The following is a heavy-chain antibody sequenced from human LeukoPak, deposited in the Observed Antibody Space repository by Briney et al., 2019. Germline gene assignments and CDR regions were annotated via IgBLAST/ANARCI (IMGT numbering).Heavy chain of an antibody. CDR1: GGSISTSRHY. V-gene: IGHV4-39*01. J-gene: IGHJ4*02. Sequence: SETLSLTCTVSGGSISTSRHYWGCIRQPQGMGLECIVNIYYTGSTYYNPSLNSRVTISVDTSKNQFSLKMSLVTAADTAVYYCARQKRVAYCAGDCYSYYFDCWGQGTLVT. CDR2: IYYTGST. D-gene: IGHD2-21*02. CDR3: ARQKRVAYCAGDCYSYYFDC.